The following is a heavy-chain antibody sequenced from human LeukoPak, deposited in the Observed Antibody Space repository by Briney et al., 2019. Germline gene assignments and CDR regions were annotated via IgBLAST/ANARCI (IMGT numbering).Heavy chain of an antibody. D-gene: IGHD4-17*01. CDR1: GGSLSSSSYY. J-gene: IGHJ4*02. Sequence: SETLSLTCTVPGGSLSSSSYYWGWIRQPPGKGLEWIGSIYYSGSTYYNPSLKSRVTISVDTSKNQFSLKLTSVTAADTAVYYCARRGDYEFDSWGQGTLVTVSS. V-gene: IGHV4-39*01. CDR2: IYYSGST. CDR3: ARRGDYEFDS.